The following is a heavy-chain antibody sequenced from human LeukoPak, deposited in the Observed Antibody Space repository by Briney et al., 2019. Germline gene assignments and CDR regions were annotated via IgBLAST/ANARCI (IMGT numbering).Heavy chain of an antibody. D-gene: IGHD5-18*01. CDR3: ARGLFIFVDTAMDRASPPFDY. CDR2: INQGGSP. V-gene: IGHV4-34*01. J-gene: IGHJ4*02. Sequence: SETLSPTCAVYGGSFSGYCWGWIRQPPGKGLKCIGEINQGGSPNYIPSLTSRVTISVDTSKDQFSLNISSVTDAHTAVYYCARGLFIFVDTAMDRASPPFDYWGQGTLVTVSS. CDR1: GGSFSGYC.